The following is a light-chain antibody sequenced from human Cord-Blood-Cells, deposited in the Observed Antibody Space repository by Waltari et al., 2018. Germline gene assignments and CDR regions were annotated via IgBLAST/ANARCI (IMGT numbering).Light chain of an antibody. J-gene: IGLJ2*01. CDR2: DVS. CDR3: SSYTSSSTVV. V-gene: IGLV2-14*01. CDR1: TSDVAGYHL. Sequence: QSALTQPASVSGPPGQSITIPCTGTTSDVAGYHLVPWYTQPPGKAPKLMIYDVSNRPSGVSNRFSGSKSGNTASLTISGLQAEDEADYYCSSYTSSSTVVFGGGTKLTVL.